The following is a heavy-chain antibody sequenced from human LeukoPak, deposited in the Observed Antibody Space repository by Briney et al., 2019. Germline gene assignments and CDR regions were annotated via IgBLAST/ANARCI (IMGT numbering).Heavy chain of an antibody. CDR1: GGSFSGYY. CDR3: ARHIGSSGLSDY. CDR2: INRSGST. Sequence: SETLSLTCTVSGGSFSGYYWSWIRQPPGKGLEWIGEINRSGSTNYNPSLKSRVTISVDTSKNQFSLKLSSVTAADTAVYYCARHIGSSGLSDYWGQGTLVTVSS. J-gene: IGHJ4*02. V-gene: IGHV4-34*01. D-gene: IGHD3-22*01.